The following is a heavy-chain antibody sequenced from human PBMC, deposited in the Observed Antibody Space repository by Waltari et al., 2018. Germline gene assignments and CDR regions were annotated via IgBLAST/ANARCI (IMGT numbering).Heavy chain of an antibody. D-gene: IGHD6-13*01. J-gene: IGHJ5*02. V-gene: IGHV1-69*05. CDR2: IIHVYGTA. CDR3: TRVTGGSWEGGFDP. CDR1: GGTFSSYA. Sequence: QVQLVQSGAEVKKPGSSVKVSCKASGGTFSSYAINWVRQAPGQGLEWMRGIIHVYGTANSEQRFQGRVTITTEETTSTAYRELSSLKPEDTAVDDCTRVTGGSWEGGFDPWGQGTLVTVSS.